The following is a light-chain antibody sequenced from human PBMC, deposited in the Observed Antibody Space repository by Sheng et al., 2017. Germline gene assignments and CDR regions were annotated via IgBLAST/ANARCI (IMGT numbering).Light chain of an antibody. Sequence: DIVMTQSPDSLAVSLGERATINCKSSQSVLYSSNNKNYLAWYQQKPGQPPKLLIYWASTRESGVPDRFSGSGSGTDFTLTISSLLAEDVAVYYCQQYFSTPYTFGPGDQAGDQT. CDR2: WAS. CDR1: QSVLYSSNNKNY. CDR3: QQYFSTPYT. V-gene: IGKV4-1*01. J-gene: IGKJ2*01.